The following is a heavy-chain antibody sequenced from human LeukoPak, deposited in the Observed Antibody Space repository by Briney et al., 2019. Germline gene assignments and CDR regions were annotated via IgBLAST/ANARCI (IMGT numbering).Heavy chain of an antibody. D-gene: IGHD1-26*01. CDR2: FDPEDGET. CDR3: ATDPGGWELLG. CDR1: GCTLTELS. J-gene: IGHJ4*02. V-gene: IGHV1-24*01. Sequence: ASVKVSCKVSGCTLTELSMDWVRQAPGKGLEWMGGFDPEDGETIYAQKFQGRVTMTEDTSTDTAYMELSSLRSEDTAVYYCATDPGGWELLGWGQGTLVTVSS.